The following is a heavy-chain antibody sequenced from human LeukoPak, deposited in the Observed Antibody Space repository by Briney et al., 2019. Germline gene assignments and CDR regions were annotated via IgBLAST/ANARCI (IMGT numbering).Heavy chain of an antibody. CDR2: MNPNSGNT. V-gene: IGHV1-8*01. Sequence: ASVKVSCKPSLYTSTSYDTNWGRQATGQGLEWMGWMNPNSGNTGYAQKFQGRVTMTRNTSISTAYMELGSLRSEDTAVYYCARGLAVAGLWGQGTLVTVSS. D-gene: IGHD6-19*01. CDR3: ARGLAVAGL. CDR1: LYTSTSYD. J-gene: IGHJ4*02.